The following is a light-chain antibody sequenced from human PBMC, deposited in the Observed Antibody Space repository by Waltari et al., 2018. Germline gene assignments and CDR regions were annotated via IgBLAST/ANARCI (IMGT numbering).Light chain of an antibody. Sequence: QSALTQPASVSGSPGQSITISCPGTSSDVGSYNLVSWYQQHPGKAPTLMIYEVTKRPSGVSNRFSGSKSGNTASLTISGLQAEDEADYYCCSYAGSTTWVFGGGTKLTVL. CDR2: EVT. J-gene: IGLJ3*02. CDR1: SSDVGSYNL. V-gene: IGLV2-23*02. CDR3: CSYAGSTTWV.